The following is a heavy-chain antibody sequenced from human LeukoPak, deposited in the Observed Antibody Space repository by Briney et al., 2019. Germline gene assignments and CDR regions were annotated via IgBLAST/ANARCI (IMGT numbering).Heavy chain of an antibody. Sequence: SQTLSLTCTVSGGSISSSSYYWGWIRQPPGKGLEWIGSIYYSGSTYYNPSLKSRVTISVDTSKNQFSLKLSSVTAADTAVYYCARNPLRLGEFVSAFDIWGQGTMVTVSS. D-gene: IGHD3-16*01. V-gene: IGHV4-39*01. J-gene: IGHJ3*02. CDR1: GGSISSSSYY. CDR2: IYYSGST. CDR3: ARNPLRLGEFVSAFDI.